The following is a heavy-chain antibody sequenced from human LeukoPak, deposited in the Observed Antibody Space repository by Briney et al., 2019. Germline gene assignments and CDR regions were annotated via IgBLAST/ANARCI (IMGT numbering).Heavy chain of an antibody. Sequence: GGSLRLSCAASGFPFSTFWMTWVRQAPGKGLEWVANIIQDGSERYYVGSVKGRFTISRDNAKNSLFLQMNSLRAEDTAVYCCAREGASTISHAFDVWGQGTMVTVSS. CDR1: GFPFSTFW. J-gene: IGHJ3*01. CDR2: IIQDGSER. V-gene: IGHV3-7*01. D-gene: IGHD3-16*01. CDR3: AREGASTISHAFDV.